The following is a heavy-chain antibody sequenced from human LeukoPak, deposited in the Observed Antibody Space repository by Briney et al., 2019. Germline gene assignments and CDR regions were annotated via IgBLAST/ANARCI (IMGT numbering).Heavy chain of an antibody. J-gene: IGHJ4*02. CDR3: AKDSYSGSYYVNY. CDR2: ISYDGRKT. CDR1: GFTFSNYG. V-gene: IGHV3-30*18. Sequence: GGSLRLSCAASGFTFSNYGMHWVRQAPGKGLEWLAVISYDGRKTYYADSVKGRFTISRDNSKNTLYLQMNSLRAEDTAVYYCAKDSYSGSYYVNYWGQGTLVTVSS. D-gene: IGHD1-26*01.